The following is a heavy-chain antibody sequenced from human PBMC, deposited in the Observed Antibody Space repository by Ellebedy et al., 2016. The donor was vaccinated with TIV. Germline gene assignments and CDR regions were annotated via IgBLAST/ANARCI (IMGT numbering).Heavy chain of an antibody. Sequence: GGSLRLXCAASGFTFSSYNMNWVRQAPGKGLEWVSYISSSSSPIYSADSVKGRFTISRDNSKNTLYLQMNSLRAEDAAVYYCAKPKYTWNVNDYWGQGTLVTVSS. CDR2: ISSSSSPI. D-gene: IGHD1-1*01. J-gene: IGHJ4*02. CDR3: AKPKYTWNVNDY. V-gene: IGHV3-48*04. CDR1: GFTFSSYN.